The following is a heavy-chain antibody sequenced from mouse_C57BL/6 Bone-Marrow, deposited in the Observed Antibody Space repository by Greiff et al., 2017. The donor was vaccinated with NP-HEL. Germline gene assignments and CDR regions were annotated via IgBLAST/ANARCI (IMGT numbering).Heavy chain of an antibody. CDR3: ARCYYGSSYAWCAY. CDR1: GYSFTGYF. D-gene: IGHD1-1*01. CDR2: INPYNGDT. Sequence: VQLQQSGPELVKPGDSVKISCKASGYSFTGYFMNWVMQSHGKSLEWIGRINPYNGDTFYNQKFKGKATLTVDKSSSTAHMELRSLTSEDSAVYYCARCYYGSSYAWCAYWGQGTLVTVSA. J-gene: IGHJ3*01. V-gene: IGHV1-20*01.